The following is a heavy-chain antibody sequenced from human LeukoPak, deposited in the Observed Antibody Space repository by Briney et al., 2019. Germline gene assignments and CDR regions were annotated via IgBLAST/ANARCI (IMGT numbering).Heavy chain of an antibody. V-gene: IGHV4-59*12. CDR2: IYNSGTT. D-gene: IGHD2-2*01. CDR1: TGSISSYY. J-gene: IGHJ4*02. CDR3: ARDRYCSSTSCYTADPTGLDY. Sequence: NPSETLSLTCTVSTGSISSYYWSWIRQPPGKELEWIGYIYNSGTTKYNPSLKSRVTISVDTSKNQFSLKLSSVTAADTAVYYCARDRYCSSTSCYTADPTGLDYWGQGTLVTVSS.